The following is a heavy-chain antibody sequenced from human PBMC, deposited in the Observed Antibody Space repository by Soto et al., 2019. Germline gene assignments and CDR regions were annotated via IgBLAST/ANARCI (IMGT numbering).Heavy chain of an antibody. V-gene: IGHV5-10-1*01. D-gene: IGHD3-22*01. CDR3: ARQREGGYYDRGVWFDP. CDR1: GYTFTSYW. CDR2: IDPSDSYT. Sequence: GESLKISCKGSGYTFTSYWISWVRQMPGKGLEWMGRIDPSDSYTNYSPSFQGHVTISTDKSISTAYLQWSSLKASDTAMYYCARQREGGYYDRGVWFDPWGQGTLVTVSS. J-gene: IGHJ5*02.